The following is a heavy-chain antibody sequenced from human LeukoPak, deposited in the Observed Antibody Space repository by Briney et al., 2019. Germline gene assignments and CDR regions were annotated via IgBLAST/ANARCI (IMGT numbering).Heavy chain of an antibody. J-gene: IGHJ4*02. CDR2: IKQDGSEK. D-gene: IGHD2-8*01. CDR3: AREGCTDGSCYVDS. V-gene: IGHV3-7*01. CDR1: GFTFTNYW. Sequence: GGALRLSCAASGFTFTNYWISWVRQAPGKGLEWVANIKQDGSEKYYVDSVKGRFTISRDNAKNSLYLQMNSLRAEDTAVYYCAREGCTDGSCYVDSWGQGTLVAVSS.